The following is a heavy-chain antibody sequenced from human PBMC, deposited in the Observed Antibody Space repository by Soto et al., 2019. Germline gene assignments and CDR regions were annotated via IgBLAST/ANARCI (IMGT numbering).Heavy chain of an antibody. D-gene: IGHD3-22*01. Sequence: QVQLVQSGAEVKKPGSSVKVSCKASGGTFSSYTISWVRQAPGQGLEWMGRIIPILGIANYAQKFQGRVTSTADKSTSTADMELSSLRSEDTAGYYCASGDYDSSGYFDYWGQGTLVTVSS. CDR1: GGTFSSYT. V-gene: IGHV1-69*02. CDR2: IIPILGIA. J-gene: IGHJ4*02. CDR3: ASGDYDSSGYFDY.